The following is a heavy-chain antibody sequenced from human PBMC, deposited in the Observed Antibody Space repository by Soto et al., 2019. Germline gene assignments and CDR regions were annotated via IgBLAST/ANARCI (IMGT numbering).Heavy chain of an antibody. J-gene: IGHJ4*02. CDR1: GYTFTSYA. Sequence: QVQLVQSGAEVKKHGASVKVSCKASGYTFTSYAMHWVRQAPGQRLEWMGWITAGNGNTKYSQKFQGRVTITRDTSASTAYMELSSLRSEDTAVYYCARSITLAGDYWGQGTLVTVSS. CDR2: ITAGNGNT. D-gene: IGHD1-20*01. CDR3: ARSITLAGDY. V-gene: IGHV1-3*01.